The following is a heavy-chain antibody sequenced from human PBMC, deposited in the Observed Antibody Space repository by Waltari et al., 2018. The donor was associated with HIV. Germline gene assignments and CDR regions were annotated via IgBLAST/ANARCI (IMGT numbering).Heavy chain of an antibody. Sequence: QVQLVQSGAEVKKPGASVKVSCTASRFTFTASYVHWVRQAPGQGLEWMGEINPKRGVTHFAQNCQGRISMTRDTAIKTAYLELSRLQSDDTAVYDCARDWWQLPAGGYFFDYWGQGTLVTVSS. CDR3: ARDWWQLPAGGYFFDY. J-gene: IGHJ4*02. CDR1: RFTFTASY. CDR2: INPKRGVT. D-gene: IGHD2-15*01. V-gene: IGHV1-2*02.